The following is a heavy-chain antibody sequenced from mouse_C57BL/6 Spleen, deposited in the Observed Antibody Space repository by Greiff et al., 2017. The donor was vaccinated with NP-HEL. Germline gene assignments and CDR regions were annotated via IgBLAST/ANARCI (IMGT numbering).Heavy chain of an antibody. J-gene: IGHJ4*01. V-gene: IGHV3-6*01. CDR2: ISYDGSN. CDR1: GYSITSGYY. CDR3: ARSYYYAMDY. Sequence: EVQLQQSGPGLVKPSQSLSLTCSVPGYSITSGYYWNWIRQFPGNKLEWMGYISYDGSNNYNPSLKNRISITRDTSKNQFFLKLNSVTTEDTATYYCARSYYYAMDYWGQGTSVTVSS.